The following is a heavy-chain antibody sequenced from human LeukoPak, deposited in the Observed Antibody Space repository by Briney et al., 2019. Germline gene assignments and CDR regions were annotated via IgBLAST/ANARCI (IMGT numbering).Heavy chain of an antibody. CDR3: ARDFGDYIRDDAFDI. CDR1: GGSVSSGSYY. J-gene: IGHJ3*02. V-gene: IGHV4-61*01. D-gene: IGHD4-17*01. CDR2: IYYSGST. Sequence: SETLSLTCTVSGGSVSSGSYYWSWIRQPPGKGLEWIRYIYYSGSTNYNPSLKSRVTISVDTSKNQFSLKLSSVTAADTAVYYCARDFGDYIRDDAFDIWGQGTMVTVSS.